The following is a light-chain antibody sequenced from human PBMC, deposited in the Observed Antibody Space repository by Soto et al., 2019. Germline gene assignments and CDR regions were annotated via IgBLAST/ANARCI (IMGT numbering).Light chain of an antibody. V-gene: IGKV3-20*01. J-gene: IGKJ4*01. CDR1: QSVSSNY. Sequence: DIVLTQSPGTLSLSPGERATLSGRASQSVSSNYLAWYQQKPGQAPRLLIYGASSRATGIPDRFSGSGSGTDFTLTISRLEPEDFVVYYCQQYGSSPPLTFGGGTNVDI. CDR2: GAS. CDR3: QQYGSSPPLT.